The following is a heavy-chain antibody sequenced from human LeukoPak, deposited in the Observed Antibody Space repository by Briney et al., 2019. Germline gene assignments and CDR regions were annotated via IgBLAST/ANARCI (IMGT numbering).Heavy chain of an antibody. V-gene: IGHV5-51*01. J-gene: IGHJ4*02. Sequence: GESLKISCKGSGYSFTNYWIAWVRQMPGKGLEWMGIIHPGDSDTRYSPSFQGQVTISVDRSISSAYLQWSSLKASDSAMFYCARQGAGDAVGYWGQGTLVTVSS. D-gene: IGHD2-21*02. CDR3: ARQGAGDAVGY. CDR1: GYSFTNYW. CDR2: IHPGDSDT.